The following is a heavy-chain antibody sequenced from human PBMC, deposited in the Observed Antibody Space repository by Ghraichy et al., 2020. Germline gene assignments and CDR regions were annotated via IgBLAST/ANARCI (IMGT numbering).Heavy chain of an antibody. CDR1: GFTVSSNY. CDR2: IYSGGST. Sequence: LSLTCAASGFTVSSNYMSWVRQAPGKGLEWVSVIYSGGSTYYADSVKGRFTISRDNSKNTLYLQMNSLRAEDTAVYYCAREASAVRYFDWLSDAFDIWGQGTMVTVSS. V-gene: IGHV3-66*01. D-gene: IGHD3-9*01. J-gene: IGHJ3*02. CDR3: AREASAVRYFDWLSDAFDI.